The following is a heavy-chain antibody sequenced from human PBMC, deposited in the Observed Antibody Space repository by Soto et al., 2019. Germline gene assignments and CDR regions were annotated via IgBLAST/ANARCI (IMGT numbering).Heavy chain of an antibody. D-gene: IGHD3-10*01. J-gene: IGHJ4*02. CDR1: GFTFSSYG. CDR2: ISYDGSNK. V-gene: IGHV3-30*03. CDR3: ARNYYGSRRAPLHFDY. Sequence: PGGSLRLSCAASGFTFSSYGMHWVRQAPGKGLEWVAVISYDGSNKYYADSVKGRFTISRDNSKNTLYLQMNSLRAEDTAVYYCARNYYGSRRAPLHFDYWGQGTLVTVSS.